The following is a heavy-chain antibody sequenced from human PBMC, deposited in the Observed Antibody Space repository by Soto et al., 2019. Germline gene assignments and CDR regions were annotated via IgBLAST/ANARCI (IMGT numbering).Heavy chain of an antibody. D-gene: IGHD2-15*01. Sequence: RGESLKISCKGSEDRFNTYWIGWVRQTPGKGLEWMGIIYPGDSDTGYSPSFQGQVTISADKSISTAYLQWSSLKASDTAMYYCARQGGSSSPEMDVWGQGTTVTVSS. V-gene: IGHV5-51*01. CDR2: IYPGDSDT. J-gene: IGHJ6*02. CDR1: EDRFNTYW. CDR3: ARQGGSSSPEMDV.